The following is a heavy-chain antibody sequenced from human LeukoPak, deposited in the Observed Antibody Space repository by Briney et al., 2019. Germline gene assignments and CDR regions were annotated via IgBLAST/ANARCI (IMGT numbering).Heavy chain of an antibody. CDR3: ARGNQRPDY. V-gene: IGHV3-21*01. CDR2: ISSSSNNI. Sequence: PGGSLRLSCAASGLTFSTYTMNCVRPPPGKGLAWVSSISSSSNNINYADSVKGRFTISRDNAMNSVQLQMNSLRVEDTAVYYCARGNQRPDYWGQGTLITASS. CDR1: GLTFSTYT. D-gene: IGHD1-14*01. J-gene: IGHJ4*02.